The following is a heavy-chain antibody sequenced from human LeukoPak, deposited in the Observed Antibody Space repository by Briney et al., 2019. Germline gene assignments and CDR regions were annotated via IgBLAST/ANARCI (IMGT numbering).Heavy chain of an antibody. J-gene: IGHJ6*03. V-gene: IGHV3-9*01. CDR2: ISWNSGSI. D-gene: IGHD3-10*01. Sequence: GRSLRLSCAASGFTFDDYAMHWVRQAPGKGLEWVSGISWNSGSIGYADSVKGRFTISRDNAKNSLYLQMNSLRAEDTALYYCAKGGDYYYYMDVWGKGTTITASS. CDR3: AKGGDYYYYMDV. CDR1: GFTFDDYA.